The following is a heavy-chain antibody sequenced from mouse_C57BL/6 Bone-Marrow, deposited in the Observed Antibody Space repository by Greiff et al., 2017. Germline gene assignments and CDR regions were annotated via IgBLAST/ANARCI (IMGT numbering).Heavy chain of an antibody. CDR2: IDPSDSYT. CDR3: ARFGLGSDC. J-gene: IGHJ2*01. Sequence: QVQLQQSGAELVKPGASVKMSCKASGYTFTSYWITWVKQRPGQGLEWIGEIDPSDSYTNSNHRFKGKATLTVDTSSSTAYMQRSSLTSEDSAVYYGARFGLGSDCWGQGTTLTVSS. V-gene: IGHV1-50*01. CDR1: GYTFTSYW. D-gene: IGHD3-3*01.